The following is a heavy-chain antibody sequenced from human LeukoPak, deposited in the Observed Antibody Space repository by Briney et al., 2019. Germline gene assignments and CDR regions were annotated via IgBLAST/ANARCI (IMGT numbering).Heavy chain of an antibody. J-gene: IGHJ6*02. CDR2: IYYSGST. CDR3: ARSNSSSWYEVPYYYYGMDV. Sequence: SETLSLTCTVSGGSISSSSYYWGWIRQPPGKGLEWIGSIYYSGSTYYNPSLKSRVTISVDTSKNQFSLKLSSVTAADTAVYYCARSNSSSWYEVPYYYYGMDVWGQGTTVTVSS. CDR1: GGSISSSSYY. V-gene: IGHV4-39*07. D-gene: IGHD6-13*01.